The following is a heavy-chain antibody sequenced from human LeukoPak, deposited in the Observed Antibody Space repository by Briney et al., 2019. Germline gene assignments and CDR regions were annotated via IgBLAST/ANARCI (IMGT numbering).Heavy chain of an antibody. CDR2: IYSGGST. Sequence: QTGGSLRLSCAASGFTVSSNSMTWVRQAPGKGLEWVSVIYSGGSTYYADSVKGRFTISRDNSKNTLYLQMNSLRAEDTAVYYCARGGRTTWHGMDVWGQGTTVTVSS. D-gene: IGHD4-17*01. CDR1: GFTVSSNS. J-gene: IGHJ6*02. V-gene: IGHV3-66*01. CDR3: ARGGRTTWHGMDV.